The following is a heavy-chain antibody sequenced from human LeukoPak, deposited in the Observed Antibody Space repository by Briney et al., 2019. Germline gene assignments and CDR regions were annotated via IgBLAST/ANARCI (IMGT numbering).Heavy chain of an antibody. CDR1: GGSITSYY. Sequence: SETLSLTCTVSGGSITSYYWTYIRQPAGKGLEWIGRIHTSGSTNYDPSLKSRVTMSVDTSKNQFSLNLSSVTAADTAMYYCAREFSGTSIAARVFDSWGQGTLVTVSS. J-gene: IGHJ4*02. CDR2: IHTSGST. CDR3: AREFSGTSIAARVFDS. D-gene: IGHD6-6*01. V-gene: IGHV4-4*07.